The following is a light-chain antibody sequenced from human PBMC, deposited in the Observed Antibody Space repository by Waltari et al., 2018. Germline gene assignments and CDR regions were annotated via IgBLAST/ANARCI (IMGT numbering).Light chain of an antibody. V-gene: IGLV2-14*03. Sequence: QSALTQPASVSGSPGQSISISCPGISSDVGGFNFLSWYQQHPGTAPTLMISDVFNRPSGVSTRFSGSKSDNAAARAISGLQAEDEAVYYWSSYTASPPHVVFGGGTKVTVL. CDR3: SSYTASPPHVV. J-gene: IGLJ2*01. CDR2: DVF. CDR1: SSDVGGFNF.